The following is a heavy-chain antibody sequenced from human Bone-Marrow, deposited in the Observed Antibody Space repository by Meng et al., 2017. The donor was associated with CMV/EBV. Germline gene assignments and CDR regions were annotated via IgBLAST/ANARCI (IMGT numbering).Heavy chain of an antibody. CDR2: VNPSGGST. Sequence: ASVKVSCKASGYTFTSYYMHWVRQAPGQGLEWMGIVNPSGGSTSYAQKFQGRVTMTRDTSTSTVYMELSSLRSEDTAVYYCARDGGTLYGMDVWGQGTTVTVSS. CDR1: GYTFTSYY. J-gene: IGHJ6*02. D-gene: IGHD3-16*01. V-gene: IGHV1-46*01. CDR3: ARDGGTLYGMDV.